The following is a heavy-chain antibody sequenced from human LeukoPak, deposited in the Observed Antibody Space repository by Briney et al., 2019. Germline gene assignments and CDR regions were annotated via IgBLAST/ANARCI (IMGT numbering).Heavy chain of an antibody. CDR1: GFTFSGYG. D-gene: IGHD2-2*01. Sequence: GGSLRLSCATSGFTFSGYGMNWVRQAPGKGLEWVSGISNGGGNTYYADSVKGRFTISRDNSNNTLYLQMNSLRAEDMAVYYCAKAVVVPAARSRYFDYWGQGTLVTVSS. CDR3: AKAVVVPAARSRYFDY. J-gene: IGHJ4*02. V-gene: IGHV3-23*01. CDR2: ISNGGGNT.